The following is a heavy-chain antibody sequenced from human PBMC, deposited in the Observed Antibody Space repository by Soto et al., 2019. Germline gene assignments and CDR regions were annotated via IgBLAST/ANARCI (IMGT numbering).Heavy chain of an antibody. CDR1: GYTFTSYG. J-gene: IGHJ5*02. Sequence: QVQLVQSGAEVKKPGASVKVSCKAAGYTFTSYGISWVRQAPGQGLEWMGWISAYNANTNYAQKLQGRVTMTTDTSTSTAYMERRSLRSDDTAVYYCARKWYSSGWYGWFDPWGQGTLVTVSS. CDR2: ISAYNANT. V-gene: IGHV1-18*01. CDR3: ARKWYSSGWYGWFDP. D-gene: IGHD6-19*01.